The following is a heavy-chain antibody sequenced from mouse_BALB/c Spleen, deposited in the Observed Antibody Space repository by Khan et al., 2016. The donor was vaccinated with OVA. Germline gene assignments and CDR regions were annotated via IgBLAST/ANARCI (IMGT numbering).Heavy chain of an antibody. D-gene: IGHD1-2*01. CDR3: AKWGTANCYSMDY. CDR1: GFSLTSYG. CDR2: IWGDGST. V-gene: IGHV2-3*01. Sequence: QVQLKESGPGLVAPSPSLSITCTVSGFSLTSYGVNWVRQPPGKGLEWLGVIWGDGSTNYHSTLMSRLSISKDNSQSQVFLKLSSLQTDDTATYYCAKWGTANCYSMDYWGQGTSVTVSS. J-gene: IGHJ4*01.